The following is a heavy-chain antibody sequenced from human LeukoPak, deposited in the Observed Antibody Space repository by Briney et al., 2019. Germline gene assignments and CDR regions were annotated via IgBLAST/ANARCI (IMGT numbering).Heavy chain of an antibody. CDR3: VRVGNAAFDY. Sequence: PSETLSLTCAVSGASISSINWWSWVRQPPGKGLEWIGEIYHDGSTNSNPSLTNRVTISVDKSKDQFSLKMTSMSTADTAMYYCVRVGNAAFDYWGQGTLVTVS. D-gene: IGHD1-26*01. V-gene: IGHV4-4*02. CDR2: IYHDGST. J-gene: IGHJ4*02. CDR1: GASISSINW.